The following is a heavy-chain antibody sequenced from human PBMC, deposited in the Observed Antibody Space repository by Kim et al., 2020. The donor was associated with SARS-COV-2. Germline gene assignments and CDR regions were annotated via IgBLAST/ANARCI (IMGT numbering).Heavy chain of an antibody. V-gene: IGHV3-9*01. Sequence: ADSVKGRFTISRDNAKNSLYLQMDSLRADETALYYCAKATPSKAVTGTFHYWGQGTPVTVS. CDR3: AKATPSKAVTGTFHY. J-gene: IGHJ4*02. D-gene: IGHD6-19*01.